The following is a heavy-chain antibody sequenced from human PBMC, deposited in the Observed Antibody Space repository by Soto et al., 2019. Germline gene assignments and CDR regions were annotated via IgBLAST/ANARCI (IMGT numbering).Heavy chain of an antibody. Sequence: SVKVSCKASGGTFSSYAISWVRQAPGQGLEWMGGIIPIFGTANYAQKFQGRVTITADESTSTAYMELSSLRSEDTAVYYCARDAGGYEGAFDIWGQGTMVTVSS. CDR1: GGTFSSYA. J-gene: IGHJ3*02. V-gene: IGHV1-69*13. D-gene: IGHD5-12*01. CDR2: IIPIFGTA. CDR3: ARDAGGYEGAFDI.